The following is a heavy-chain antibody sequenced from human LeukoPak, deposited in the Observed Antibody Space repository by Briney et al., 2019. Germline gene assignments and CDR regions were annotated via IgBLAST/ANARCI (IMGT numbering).Heavy chain of an antibody. CDR3: AKGAYGSGSYYPY. CDR2: IRSKAYGGTT. J-gene: IGHJ4*02. D-gene: IGHD3-10*01. Sequence: GGSLRLSCTASGFTFGDYAMSWVRQAPGKGLEWVGFIRSKAYGGTTEYAASVKGRFTISRDDSKSIAYLQMNSLRAEDTAVYYCAKGAYGSGSYYPYWGQGTLVTVSS. CDR1: GFTFGDYA. V-gene: IGHV3-49*04.